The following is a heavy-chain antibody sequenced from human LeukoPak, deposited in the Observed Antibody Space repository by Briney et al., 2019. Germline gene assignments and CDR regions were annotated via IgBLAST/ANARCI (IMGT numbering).Heavy chain of an antibody. CDR2: IYYSGST. CDR3: ARARSGSYLDWCDP. V-gene: IGHV4-59*01. CDR1: GGSISSYS. J-gene: IGHJ5*02. Sequence: SETLSLTCTVSGGSISSYSWSWIRQPPGKGLEWSGYIYYSGSTYYNPSLTSRVTISVDTSKNQFSLKLNSVTAADTAVYYCARARSGSYLDWCDPWGQGTLVTVSS. D-gene: IGHD3-10*01.